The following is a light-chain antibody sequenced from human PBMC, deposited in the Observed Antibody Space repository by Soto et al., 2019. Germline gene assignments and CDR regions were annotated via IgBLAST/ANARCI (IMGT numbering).Light chain of an antibody. CDR3: QQYNNWPPIT. V-gene: IGKV3-15*01. Sequence: EIVLTQSPGTLSLSPGERATLSCRASQSVSSSNLAWYQQKPGQAPRVLIYGASIRATGIPARFSGSGSGTEFTLTISSLQSEDFAVYYCQQYNNWPPITFGQGTRLEIK. J-gene: IGKJ5*01. CDR2: GAS. CDR1: QSVSSSN.